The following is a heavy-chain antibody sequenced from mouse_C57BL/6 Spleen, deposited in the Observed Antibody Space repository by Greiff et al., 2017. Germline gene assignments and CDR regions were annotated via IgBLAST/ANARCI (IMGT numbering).Heavy chain of an antibody. J-gene: IGHJ4*01. V-gene: IGHV1-15*01. CDR1: GYTFTDYE. CDR2: IDPETGGT. Sequence: QVQLKESGAELVRPGASVTLSCKASGYTFTDYEMHWVKQTPVHGLEWIGAIDPETGGTAYNQKFKGKAILTADKSSSTAYMELRSLTSEDSAVYYCTRRSIYYYGSSYDYYAMDYWGQGTSVTVSS. CDR3: TRRSIYYYGSSYDYYAMDY. D-gene: IGHD1-1*01.